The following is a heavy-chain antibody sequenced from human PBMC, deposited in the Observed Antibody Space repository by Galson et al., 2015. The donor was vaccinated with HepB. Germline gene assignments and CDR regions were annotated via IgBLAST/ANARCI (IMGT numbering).Heavy chain of an antibody. Sequence: SLRLSCAASGFTFSNYAMSWVRQAPGQGLDWVSTITTTGGTTYYADSVKGRFTISRDNSKNALYLQMNSLRAEDTAVYFCAKARWVDYWGQGTLVTVSS. CDR1: GFTFSNYA. V-gene: IGHV3-23*01. CDR2: ITTTGGTT. CDR3: AKARWVDY. D-gene: IGHD1-26*01. J-gene: IGHJ4*02.